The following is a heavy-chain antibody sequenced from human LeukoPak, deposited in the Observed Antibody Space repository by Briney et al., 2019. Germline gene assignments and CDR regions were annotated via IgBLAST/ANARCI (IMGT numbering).Heavy chain of an antibody. CDR3: ARGGQIVVVPAASGGNWFDP. Sequence: ASVKVSCKASGYTFTSYYMHWVRQAPGQGLEWMGLINPSGGSTSYAQKFQGRATMTRDTSTSTVYMELSSLRSEDTAVYYCARGGQIVVVPAASGGNWFDPWGQGTLVTVSS. D-gene: IGHD2-2*01. CDR2: INPSGGST. V-gene: IGHV1-46*01. J-gene: IGHJ5*02. CDR1: GYTFTSYY.